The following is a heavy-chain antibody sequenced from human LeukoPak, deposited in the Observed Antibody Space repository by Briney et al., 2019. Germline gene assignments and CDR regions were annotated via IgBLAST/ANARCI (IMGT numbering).Heavy chain of an antibody. V-gene: IGHV3-74*01. CDR1: GFTFSSYW. CDR2: INTDGSST. D-gene: IGHD2-15*01. CDR3: ARDRRCSGGSCYYFDY. J-gene: IGHJ4*02. Sequence: GGSLRLSCAASGFTFSSYWMHWVRQAPGKGLVWVSHINTDGSSTRYADSVKGRFTISRDNAKNTLYLQVNSLRAEDTAVYYCARDRRCSGGSCYYFDYWGQGTLVTVSS.